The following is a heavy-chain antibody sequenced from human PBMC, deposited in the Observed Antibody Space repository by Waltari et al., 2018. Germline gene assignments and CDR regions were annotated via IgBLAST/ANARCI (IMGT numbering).Heavy chain of an antibody. D-gene: IGHD1-1*01. Sequence: EVQLVESGGDLIQPGGSLRLPCAASAFTVGNNFMGWVRQAPGMGLEGVTVIYSGGSTNYIDSLRGRFTISRDSSKNTLYLQMNSLRAEDTAVYYCAKVDNVGLNNYWGQGTLVTVSS. CDR2: IYSGGST. CDR3: AKVDNVGLNNY. V-gene: IGHV3-53*01. J-gene: IGHJ4*02. CDR1: AFTVGNNF.